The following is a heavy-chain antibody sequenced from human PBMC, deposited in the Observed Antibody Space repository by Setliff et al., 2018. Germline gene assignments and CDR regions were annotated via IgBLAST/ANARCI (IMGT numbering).Heavy chain of an antibody. V-gene: IGHV3-7*01. CDR3: ARDHSYGYSLYYYYYYGMDV. CDR1: GGSISSSSYY. CDR2: VKQDGSER. D-gene: IGHD5-18*01. J-gene: IGHJ6*02. Sequence: PSETLSLTCTVSGGSISSSSYYWGWVRQAPGKGLEWVATVKQDGSERYFVDSVKGRFTISRDNAKNSLYLQMNSLRAEDTAVYYCARDHSYGYSLYYYYYYGMDVWGQGTTVTVSS.